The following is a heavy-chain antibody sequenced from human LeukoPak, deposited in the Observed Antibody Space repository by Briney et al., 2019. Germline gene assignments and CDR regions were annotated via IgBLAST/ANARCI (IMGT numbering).Heavy chain of an antibody. CDR1: GYTFTSYA. V-gene: IGHV1-3*01. J-gene: IGHJ6*02. D-gene: IGHD3-10*01. Sequence: ASVKVSCKASGYTFTSYAMHWVRQAPGQRLEWMGWINAGNGNTKYSQKFQGRVTITRDTSASTAYMELSSLRSEDTAVYYCAGSRGSGSHYYYYGMDVWGQGTTVTVSS. CDR2: INAGNGNT. CDR3: AGSRGSGSHYYYYGMDV.